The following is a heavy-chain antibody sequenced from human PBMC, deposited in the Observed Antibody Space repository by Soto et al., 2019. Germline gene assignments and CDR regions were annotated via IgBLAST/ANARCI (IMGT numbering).Heavy chain of an antibody. CDR1: GGSISSGGYS. J-gene: IGHJ6*02. CDR2: IYHSGST. D-gene: IGHD4-4*01. CDR3: ARVDYTDYYGMDV. Sequence: QLQLQESGSGLVKPSQTLSLTCAVSGGSISSGGYSWSWVRQPPGKGLEWIGYIYHSGSTYYNPSLKSRVTISVDRSNNQFSLKLSSVTAADTAVYYCARVDYTDYYGMDVWGQGTTVTVSS. V-gene: IGHV4-30-2*01.